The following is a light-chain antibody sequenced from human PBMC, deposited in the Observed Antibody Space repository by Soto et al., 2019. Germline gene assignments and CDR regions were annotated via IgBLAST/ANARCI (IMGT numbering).Light chain of an antibody. V-gene: IGKV3-15*01. Sequence: EIVMTQSPATLSVSPGERATLSCRASQSVSSNLAWYQQKPGQAPRLLIYGASTRATGIPARFSGSGSGTEFTLTISRLQSEDFAVYCCQQYNNWWTFGQGTKVEIK. CDR1: QSVSSN. J-gene: IGKJ1*01. CDR3: QQYNNWWT. CDR2: GAS.